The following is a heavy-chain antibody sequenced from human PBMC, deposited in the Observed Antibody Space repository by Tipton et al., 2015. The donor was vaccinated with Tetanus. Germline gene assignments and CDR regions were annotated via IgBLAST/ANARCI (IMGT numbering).Heavy chain of an antibody. Sequence: TLSLTCTVSGGSVSSGGYYWAWIRQPPGKGLEYIGYILYGGSTHYSPSLKSRVTVSADPSKNQFSLKLSSVTAADTAVYYCARIHDFWSGYFDFWGQGTLVTVSS. CDR1: GGSVSSGGYY. CDR3: ARIHDFWSGYFDF. CDR2: ILYGGST. D-gene: IGHD3-3*01. V-gene: IGHV4-61*08. J-gene: IGHJ4*02.